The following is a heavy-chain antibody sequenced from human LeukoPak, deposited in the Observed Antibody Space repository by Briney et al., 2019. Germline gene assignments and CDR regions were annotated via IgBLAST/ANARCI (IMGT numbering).Heavy chain of an antibody. Sequence: ASVKVSCKASGGTFSSYAISWVRQAPGQGLEWMGRIIPILGIANYAQKFQGRVTITADKSTSTAYMELSSLRSEDTAVYYCATDRRSSGWYESVRFDPWGQGTLVTVSS. CDR1: GGTFSSYA. J-gene: IGHJ5*02. CDR2: IIPILGIA. CDR3: ATDRRSSGWYESVRFDP. D-gene: IGHD6-19*01. V-gene: IGHV1-69*04.